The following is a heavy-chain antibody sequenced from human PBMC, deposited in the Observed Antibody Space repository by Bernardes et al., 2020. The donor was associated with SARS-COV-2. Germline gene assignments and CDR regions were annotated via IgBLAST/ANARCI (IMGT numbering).Heavy chain of an antibody. Sequence: GGSLRLSCAASGFTFDDYAMNWVRQAPGKGLEWVSVISGNGYTTYYTDSLKGRFTISRDNSKNSLYLQMNNLRTEDTALYYCAKDIAPSLVGTTGNNAFDIWGQGTMVTVFS. J-gene: IGHJ3*02. CDR3: AKDIAPSLVGTTGNNAFDI. CDR1: GFTFDDYA. CDR2: ISGNGYTT. V-gene: IGHV3-43*02. D-gene: IGHD1-26*01.